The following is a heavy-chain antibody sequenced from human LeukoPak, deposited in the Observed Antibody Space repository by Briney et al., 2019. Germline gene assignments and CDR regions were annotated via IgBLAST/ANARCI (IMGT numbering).Heavy chain of an antibody. CDR1: GFTFSSHA. V-gene: IGHV3-53*04. CDR2: IYSGGST. Sequence: GGSLRLSCAVSGFTFSSHAMSWVRQAPGKGLEWVSVIYSGGSTYYADSVKGRFTISRHNSKNTLYLQMNSLRAEDTAVYYCARAAVLRFFRKTAPLRFDPWGQGTLVTVSS. J-gene: IGHJ5*02. CDR3: ARAAVLRFFRKTAPLRFDP. D-gene: IGHD3-3*01.